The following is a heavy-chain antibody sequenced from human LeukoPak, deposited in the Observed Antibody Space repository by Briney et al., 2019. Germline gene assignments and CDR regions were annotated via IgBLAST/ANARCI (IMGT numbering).Heavy chain of an antibody. CDR1: GFSFSNYA. CDR3: AKVPRDGYNRYFDY. J-gene: IGHJ4*02. Sequence: GGLKRLSCAASGFSFSNYAMYWVRQGPGKGLEWVSGISGSAGSTYYADSVKGRFTISRDKSKNTLYLQMNSLRAEDTAVYYCAKVPRDGYNRYFDYWGQASVV. CDR2: ISGSAGST. V-gene: IGHV3-23*01. D-gene: IGHD5-24*01.